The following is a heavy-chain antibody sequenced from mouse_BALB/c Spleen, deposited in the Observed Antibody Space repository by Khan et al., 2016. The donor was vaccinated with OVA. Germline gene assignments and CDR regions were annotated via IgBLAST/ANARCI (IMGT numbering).Heavy chain of an antibody. CDR2: INPHIGET. V-gene: IGHV1-20*02. CDR3: ARIDGSDFDY. Sequence: EVQLQQSGPELVKPGASVKISCKASGYSFTGYFMNWVMQSHGKSLEWIGRINPHIGETFYNQKFKGKATLTVDESSSTAHMELRSLASEDSAVYYRARIDGSDFDYWGQGTTLTVSS. D-gene: IGHD1-1*01. CDR1: GYSFTGYF. J-gene: IGHJ2*01.